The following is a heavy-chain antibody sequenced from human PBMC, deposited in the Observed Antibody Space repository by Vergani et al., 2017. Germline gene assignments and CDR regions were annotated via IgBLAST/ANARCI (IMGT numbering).Heavy chain of an antibody. Sequence: QVQLQESGPGLVKPSQTLSLTCSVSGDSISSGVYYWNWFRQHPGKGREWIGYIYSTGSTHHNPSLRRRINMSVDTSKNQFSLKLNSVTAADTAMYYCARMGGYDEGDAFRIGYFDSWGPGILVTVSS. V-gene: IGHV4-31*03. J-gene: IGHJ4*02. D-gene: IGHD3-22*01. CDR1: GDSISSGVYY. CDR2: IYSTGST. CDR3: ARMGGYDEGDAFRIGYFDS.